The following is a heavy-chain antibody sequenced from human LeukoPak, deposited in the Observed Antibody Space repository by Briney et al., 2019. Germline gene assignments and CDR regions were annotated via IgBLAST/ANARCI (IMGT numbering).Heavy chain of an antibody. CDR3: TRLPQWGGTYHFDY. CDR2: IYPGDSDT. CDR1: GYRFTNHW. V-gene: IGHV5-51*01. Sequence: GEPLKISCKGSGYRFTNHWIGWVRQMPGKGLEWMGIIYPGDSDTRYSPSFQGQVTISADKSISTAYLQWSSLKASDTAMYYCTRLPQWGGTYHFDYWGQGTLLTVSS. D-gene: IGHD1-26*01. J-gene: IGHJ4*02.